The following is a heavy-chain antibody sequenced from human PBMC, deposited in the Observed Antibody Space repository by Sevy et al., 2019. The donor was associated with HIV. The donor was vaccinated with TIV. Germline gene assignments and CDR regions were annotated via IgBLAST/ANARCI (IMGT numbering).Heavy chain of an antibody. CDR2: ISGSGDAT. J-gene: IGHJ3*02. CDR1: GFTFATYA. D-gene: IGHD3-9*01. Sequence: GGSLRLSCAASGFTFATYAMGWVRQAPGEGLEWVSVISGSGDATYYADSMRGRFTISRDNSKNTLYLQMNSLRAEDTAVYYCAKGGPFPWTGLDIWGQGTMVT. CDR3: AKGGPFPWTGLDI. V-gene: IGHV3-23*01.